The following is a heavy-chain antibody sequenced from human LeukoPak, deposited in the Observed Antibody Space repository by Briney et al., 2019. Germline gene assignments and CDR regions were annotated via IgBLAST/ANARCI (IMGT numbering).Heavy chain of an antibody. CDR3: VRQDCSGGSCYLDY. V-gene: IGHV3-21*01. Sequence: PGGSLRLSCAASGFTFSSYSMNWVRQAPGKGLEWVSSISSSSSYIYYADSVKGRFTISRDNAKNSLYLQMNSLRTEDTAVYYCVRQDCSGGSCYLDYWGQGTLVTVSS. CDR1: GFTFSSYS. J-gene: IGHJ4*02. D-gene: IGHD2-15*01. CDR2: ISSSSSYI.